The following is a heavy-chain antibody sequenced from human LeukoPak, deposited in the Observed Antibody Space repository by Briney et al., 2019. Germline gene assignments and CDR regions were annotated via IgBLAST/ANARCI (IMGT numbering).Heavy chain of an antibody. J-gene: IGHJ3*02. CDR3: ARSSGTYYYDSSGLDAFDI. CDR2: IYTSGST. CDR1: GGSISTYY. D-gene: IGHD3-22*01. V-gene: IGHV4-4*07. Sequence: SETLSLTCTVSGGSISTYYWSWIRQPAGKGLEWIGHIYTSGSTNYNPSLKSRVTMSVDTSKNQFSLRLSSVTAADTAVYYCARSSGTYYYDSSGLDAFDIWGQGTMVTVSS.